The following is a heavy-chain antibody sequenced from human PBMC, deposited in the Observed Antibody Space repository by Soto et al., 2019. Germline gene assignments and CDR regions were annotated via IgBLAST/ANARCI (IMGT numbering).Heavy chain of an antibody. D-gene: IGHD5-18*01. Sequence: SETLSLTCTVSGGYISSYYWSWIRQPPGKGLEWIGYIYYSGSTNYNPSLKSRVTISVDTSKNQFSLKLSSVTAADTAVYYCARVEGETVDTGFYFDYWGQGTLVTVSS. CDR2: IYYSGST. CDR1: GGYISSYY. CDR3: ARVEGETVDTGFYFDY. J-gene: IGHJ4*02. V-gene: IGHV4-59*01.